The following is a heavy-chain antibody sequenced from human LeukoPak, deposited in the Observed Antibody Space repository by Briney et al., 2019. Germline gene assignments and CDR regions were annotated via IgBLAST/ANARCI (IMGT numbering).Heavy chain of an antibody. Sequence: GESLKISCKGSGYSFTSYWIGWVRQMPGKGLEWMGIIYPGDSDTRYSPSFQGQVTISADKSISTAYLQWSSLKASDTAMYYCARHRYSYHNRDAFEIWGQGTMVTVSS. D-gene: IGHD5-18*01. J-gene: IGHJ3*02. CDR3: ARHRYSYHNRDAFEI. CDR1: GYSFTSYW. CDR2: IYPGDSDT. V-gene: IGHV5-51*01.